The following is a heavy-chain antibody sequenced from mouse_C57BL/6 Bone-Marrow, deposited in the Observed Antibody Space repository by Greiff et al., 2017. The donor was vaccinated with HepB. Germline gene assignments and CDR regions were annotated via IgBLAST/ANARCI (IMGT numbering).Heavy chain of an antibody. J-gene: IGHJ4*01. CDR1: GYSFTDYN. CDR3: ARYINVSPYYAMDY. Sequence: EVKLQESGPELVKPGASVKISCKASGYSFTDYNMNWVKQSNGKSLEWIGVINPNYGTTSYNQKFKGKATLTVDQSSSTAYMQLNSLTSEDSAVYYCARYINVSPYYAMDYWGQGTSVTVSS. CDR2: INPNYGTT. D-gene: IGHD1-1*01. V-gene: IGHV1-39*01.